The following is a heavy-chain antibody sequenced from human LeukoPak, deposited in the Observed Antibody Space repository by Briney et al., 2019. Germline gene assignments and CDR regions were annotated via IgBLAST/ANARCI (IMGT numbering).Heavy chain of an antibody. V-gene: IGHV3-48*01. J-gene: IGHJ6*03. CDR1: GFTFSTYS. Sequence: GGSLRLSCAASGFTFSTYSMNWVRQAPGKGLEWVSYISSSSSTIYYADSVKGRFTISTDNAKNSLYLQMNSLRAEDTAVYYCAREYYGGTVGVYYYYMDVWGKGTTVTVSS. D-gene: IGHD4-23*01. CDR3: AREYYGGTVGVYYYYMDV. CDR2: ISSSSSTI.